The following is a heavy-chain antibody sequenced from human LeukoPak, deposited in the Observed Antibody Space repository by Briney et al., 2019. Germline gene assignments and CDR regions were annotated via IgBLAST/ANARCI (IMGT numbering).Heavy chain of an antibody. CDR2: IYYDDRT. Sequence: GGSLRLSCTVSGFTVSDNSMSWVRQAPGKGLEWVSFIYYDDRTHYSDSVKGGFTISRNTSKNTLYLQMNSLRAEDTAVYYCARRAGAYSHPYDYWGQGTLVTVSS. CDR3: ARRAGAYSHPYDY. D-gene: IGHD4/OR15-4a*01. V-gene: IGHV3-53*01. J-gene: IGHJ4*02. CDR1: GFTVSDNS.